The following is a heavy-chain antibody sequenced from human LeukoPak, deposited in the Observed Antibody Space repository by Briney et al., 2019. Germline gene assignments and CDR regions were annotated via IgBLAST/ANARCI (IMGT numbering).Heavy chain of an antibody. CDR2: MNPNSGNT. V-gene: IGHV1-8*02. CDR1: GYTFTSYG. D-gene: IGHD3-22*01. CDR3: ATLIVVTNAFDI. J-gene: IGHJ3*02. Sequence: ASVKVSCKASGYTFTSYGISWVRQAPGQGLEWMGWMNPNSGNTGYAQKFQGRVTMTRNTSISTAYMELSSLRSEDTAVYYCATLIVVTNAFDIWGQGTMVTVSS.